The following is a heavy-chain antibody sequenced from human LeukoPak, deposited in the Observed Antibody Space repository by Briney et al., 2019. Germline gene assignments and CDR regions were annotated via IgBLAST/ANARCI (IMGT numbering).Heavy chain of an antibody. CDR1: GYTFTSYG. V-gene: IGHV1-18*01. J-gene: IGHJ1*01. CDR2: ISAYNGNT. D-gene: IGHD5-12*01. Sequence: ASVKVSCKASGYTFTSYGISWVRQAPGQGLEWMGWISAYNGNTNYARKLQGRVTMTTDTSTSTAYMELRSLRSDDTAVYYCASADGWEFRDGYNYGAEYFQHWGQGTLVTVSS. CDR3: ASADGWEFRDGYNYGAEYFQH.